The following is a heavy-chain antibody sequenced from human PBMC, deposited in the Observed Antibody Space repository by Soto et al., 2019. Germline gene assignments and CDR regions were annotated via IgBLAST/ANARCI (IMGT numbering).Heavy chain of an antibody. CDR2: MYHSGST. CDR1: GGSISRGGYS. CDR3: ARHPPHCFVP. V-gene: IGHV4-30-2*01. Sequence: SETLSLTCAVSGGSISRGGYSWSWIRQPPGKGLEWIGYMYHSGSTYYNPSLKSRVTISIDRSKNQFSLKLSSVTAADTAVYYCARHPPHCFVPWGLGTLVTVSS. J-gene: IGHJ5*02.